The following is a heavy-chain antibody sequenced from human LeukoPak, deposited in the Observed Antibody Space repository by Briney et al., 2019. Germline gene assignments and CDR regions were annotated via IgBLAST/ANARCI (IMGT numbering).Heavy chain of an antibody. J-gene: IGHJ4*02. CDR2: IYYSGST. V-gene: IGHV4-59*12. CDR1: GGSISSYY. Sequence: SETLSLTCTVSGGSISSYYWSWIRQPPWKGLEWIGYIYYSGSTNYNPSLKSRVTISVDKSKNQFSLKLSSVTAADTAVYYCARVGEGGDTAMFDYWGQGTLVTVSS. D-gene: IGHD5-18*01. CDR3: ARVGEGGDTAMFDY.